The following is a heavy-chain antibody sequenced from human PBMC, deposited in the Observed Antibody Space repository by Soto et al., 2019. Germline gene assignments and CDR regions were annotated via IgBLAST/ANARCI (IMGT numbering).Heavy chain of an antibody. CDR2: ISTDASST. CDR3: ARLPNKSPQN. CDR1: GFPFSSYW. V-gene: IGHV3-74*01. J-gene: IGHJ1*01. Sequence: EVQLVESGGGLVQPGGSLRLSCAASGFPFSSYWMHWVRQAPGKGLVWASSISTDASSTSYADPVKGRFTISRDNAKNTLYLQMNSVRAEDTAVYYCARLPNKSPQNWGQGTLVIVSP.